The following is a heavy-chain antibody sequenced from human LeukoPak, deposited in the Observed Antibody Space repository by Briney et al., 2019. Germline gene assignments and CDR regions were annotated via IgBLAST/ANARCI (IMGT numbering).Heavy chain of an antibody. CDR2: VNHSGST. D-gene: IGHD2-2*03. CDR3: ARHRGYCSSTSCYPNACYYYYYGMDV. CDR1: GGSFSGYY. V-gene: IGHV4-34*01. Sequence: SETLSLTCAVYGGSFSGYYWSWIRQPPGKGLEWIGEVNHSGSTNYNPSLKSRVTISVDTSKNQFSLKLSSVTAADTAVYYCARHRGYCSSTSCYPNACYYYYYGMDVWGQGTTVTVSS. J-gene: IGHJ6*02.